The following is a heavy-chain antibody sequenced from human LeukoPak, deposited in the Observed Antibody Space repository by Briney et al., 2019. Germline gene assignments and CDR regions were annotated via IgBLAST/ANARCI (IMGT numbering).Heavy chain of an antibody. CDR1: AFAFSSYW. CDR3: ARGGLDPVDY. V-gene: IGHV3-74*01. Sequence: TGGSLRLSCEVSAFAFSSYWMHWVRQAPGKGLVWVSRINTDGSRTVYADSVRGRFTISRDNAKNTVYLQMNSLRGEDTAVYYCARGGLDPVDYWGQGTLVTVSS. D-gene: IGHD6-19*01. J-gene: IGHJ4*02. CDR2: INTDGSRT.